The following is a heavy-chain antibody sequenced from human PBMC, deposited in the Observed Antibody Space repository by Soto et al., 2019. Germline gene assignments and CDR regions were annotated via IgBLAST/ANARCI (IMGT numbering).Heavy chain of an antibody. D-gene: IGHD3-22*01. CDR1: GFTFRSYA. Sequence: PGGSLRLSCAASGFTFRSYAMSWVRQAPGKGLEWVSSISGSGGSTYYADSVKGRFTISRDNSKNTLYLQMNSLRAEDTAVYYCAANRGYNYYYGMDVWGQGTTVTV. V-gene: IGHV3-23*01. J-gene: IGHJ6*02. CDR2: ISGSGGST. CDR3: AANRGYNYYYGMDV.